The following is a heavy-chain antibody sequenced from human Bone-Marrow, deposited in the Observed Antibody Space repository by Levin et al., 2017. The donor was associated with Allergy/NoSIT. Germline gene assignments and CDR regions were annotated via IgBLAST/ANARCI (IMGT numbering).Heavy chain of an antibody. J-gene: IGHJ6*03. CDR1: GFSFSSYT. Sequence: KAGGSLRLSCAASGFSFSSYTLNWVRQAPGKGLEWVASITGSGTYIHYADSLKGRFTISRDNAKSFLYLQMDSLRAEDTAVYYCARMASGGGYYYYMDVWGKGTTVTVSS. CDR3: ARMASGGGYYYYMDV. D-gene: IGHD3-16*01. V-gene: IGHV3-21*06. CDR2: ITGSGTYI.